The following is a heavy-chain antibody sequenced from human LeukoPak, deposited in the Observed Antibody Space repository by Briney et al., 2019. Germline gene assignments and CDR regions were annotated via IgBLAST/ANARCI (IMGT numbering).Heavy chain of an antibody. CDR1: GYAFTSYD. J-gene: IGHJ6*02. Sequence: ASVKVSCKASGYAFTSYDINWVRQATGQGREWMGWMNPNSGNTGYAQKFQGRVTMTRNTSISTAYMELSSLRSEDTAVYYCARVQLWLRTPPYYYGMDVWGQGTTVTVSS. CDR3: ARVQLWLRTPPYYYGMDV. D-gene: IGHD5-18*01. V-gene: IGHV1-8*01. CDR2: MNPNSGNT.